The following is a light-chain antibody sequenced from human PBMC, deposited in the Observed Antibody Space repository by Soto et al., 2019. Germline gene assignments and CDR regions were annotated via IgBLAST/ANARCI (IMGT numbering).Light chain of an antibody. J-gene: IGKJ2*01. CDR1: QSLSKTR. Sequence: EIVLTQSPGTLSLSPGEGATLSCRASQSLSKTRLAWYKQKRGQAPRLLIYGASSRATGIPDRFGGSGSGTYCTLSISRLEPEDFAVYDWQQYDSSLMYTFGQGTKLEIK. CDR3: QQYDSSLMYT. CDR2: GAS. V-gene: IGKV3-20*01.